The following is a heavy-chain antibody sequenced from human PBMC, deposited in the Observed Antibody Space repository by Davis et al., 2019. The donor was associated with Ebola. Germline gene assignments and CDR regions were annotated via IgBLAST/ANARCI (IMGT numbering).Heavy chain of an antibody. Sequence: KVSCKGSGYFFTNYWIGWVRQMPGKGLEWMGIIYPGDSDTRYSPSFEGQVTISVDRSIGTAFLQWNTLKASDTGIYCARSEALWGASDYWGQGTLVTVSS. V-gene: IGHV5-51*01. CDR2: IYPGDSDT. J-gene: IGHJ4*02. CDR3: ARSEALWGASDY. CDR1: GYFFTNYW. D-gene: IGHD3-16*01.